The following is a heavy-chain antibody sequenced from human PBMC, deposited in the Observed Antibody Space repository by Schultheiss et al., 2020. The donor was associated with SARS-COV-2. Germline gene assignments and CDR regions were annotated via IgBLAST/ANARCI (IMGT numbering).Heavy chain of an antibody. CDR1: GYTFTGYY. Sequence: ASVKVSCKASGYTFTGYYMHWVRQAPGQGLEWMGWINPNSGGTNYAQKFQGRVTMTRDTSISTAYMELSSLRAEDTAVYYCVKAPTSNFWSGYYLYYFDYWGQGTLVTVSS. CDR3: VKAPTSNFWSGYYLYYFDY. D-gene: IGHD3-3*01. J-gene: IGHJ4*02. V-gene: IGHV1-2*02. CDR2: INPNSGGT.